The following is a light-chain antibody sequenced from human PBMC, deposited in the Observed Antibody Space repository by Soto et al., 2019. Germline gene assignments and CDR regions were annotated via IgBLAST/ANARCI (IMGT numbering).Light chain of an antibody. CDR2: DAS. V-gene: IGKV1-5*01. CDR3: QQYNSYPWT. Sequence: DIQITKSPSTLSASVGDRVTITCRASQSISSWLAWYQQKPGKAPKLLIYDASSLESGVPSRFGGSGSGTEFTLTISSLQPDDFATYYCQQYNSYPWTFGQGTKV. J-gene: IGKJ1*01. CDR1: QSISSW.